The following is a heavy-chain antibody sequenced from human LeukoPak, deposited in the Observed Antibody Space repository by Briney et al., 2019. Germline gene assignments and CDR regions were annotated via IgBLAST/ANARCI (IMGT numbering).Heavy chain of an antibody. J-gene: IGHJ6*03. D-gene: IGHD2-2*01. CDR3: AREPVVVPAAIRYYYYYMDV. Sequence: PSQTLSLTCTVSGGSISSGSYYWSWIRQPAGKGLEWIGRIYTSGSTNYNPSLKSRVTMSVDTSKNQFSLKLSSVTAADTAVYYCAREPVVVPAAIRYYYYYMDVWGKGTTVTVSS. V-gene: IGHV4-61*02. CDR1: GGSISSGSYY. CDR2: IYTSGST.